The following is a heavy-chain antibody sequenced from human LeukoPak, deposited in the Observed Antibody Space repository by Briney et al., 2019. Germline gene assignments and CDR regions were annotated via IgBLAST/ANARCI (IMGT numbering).Heavy chain of an antibody. V-gene: IGHV1-2*02. D-gene: IGHD2-15*01. Sequence: GASVKLYCKSSGYRFTGYYIRWVRQAHGQGLEWMGWINPNSGDTDYFQKFQGRVTMTRDTSISTAYMELSSLTSDDTAVYYCARVEGLSSSPRTLRYWGQGTPVSVSS. CDR1: GYRFTGYY. CDR2: INPNSGDT. CDR3: ARVEGLSSSPRTLRY. J-gene: IGHJ4*02.